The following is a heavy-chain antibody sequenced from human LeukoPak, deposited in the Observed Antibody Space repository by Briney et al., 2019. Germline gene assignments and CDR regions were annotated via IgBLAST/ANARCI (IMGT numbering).Heavy chain of an antibody. J-gene: IGHJ3*02. CDR3: ARRFGELLSHAFDI. D-gene: IGHD3-10*01. V-gene: IGHV1-8*03. CDR2: MNPNGGNT. Sequence: GASVKVSCKTSGYTFTSYDINWVRQATGQGLEWMGWMNPNGGNTGYAQKFQGRVTITRNTSISTAYMELSSLRSEDTAVYYCARRFGELLSHAFDIWGQGTMVTVSS. CDR1: GYTFTSYD.